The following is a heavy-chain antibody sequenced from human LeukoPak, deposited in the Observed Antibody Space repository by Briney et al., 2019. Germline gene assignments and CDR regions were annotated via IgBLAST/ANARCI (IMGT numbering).Heavy chain of an antibody. V-gene: IGHV3-21*01. Sequence: GGSLRLSCAASGFTFSSYSMNWVRQAPGKGLEWVSSISSSSSYIYYADSVKGRFTISRDNAKNSLYLQMNSLRAEDTAVYYCARGYDILTGSDYWGRGTLVTVSS. CDR2: ISSSSSYI. D-gene: IGHD3-9*01. CDR3: ARGYDILTGSDY. CDR1: GFTFSSYS. J-gene: IGHJ4*02.